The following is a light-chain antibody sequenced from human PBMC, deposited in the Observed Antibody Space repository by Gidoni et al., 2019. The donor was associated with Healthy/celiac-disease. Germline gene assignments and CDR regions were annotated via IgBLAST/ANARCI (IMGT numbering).Light chain of an antibody. V-gene: IGLV1-40*01. Sequence: QSVLTQPPSVSGAPGTGVTISCTGSSSNTGAGYDVHWYQQLPGTAPKLLIYGNSNRPSGVPDRFSGSKSGTSASLAITGLQAEDEADYYCQSYDSSLSGSVFGGGTKLTVL. CDR1: SSNTGAGYD. CDR2: GNS. J-gene: IGLJ2*01. CDR3: QSYDSSLSGSV.